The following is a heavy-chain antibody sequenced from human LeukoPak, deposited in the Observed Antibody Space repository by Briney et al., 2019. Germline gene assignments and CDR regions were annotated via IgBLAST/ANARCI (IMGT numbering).Heavy chain of an antibody. CDR2: ISWNSGSI. CDR3: AKGYYGSRSPPDPWYFDY. V-gene: IGHV3-9*01. Sequence: GGSLRLSCAASGFTFDDYAMHWVRQAPGKGLERVAGISWNSGSIGYADSVKGRFTISRDNAKNSLYLQMNSLRAEDTALYYCAKGYYGSRSPPDPWYFDYWGQGTLVTVSS. D-gene: IGHD3-10*01. CDR1: GFTFDDYA. J-gene: IGHJ4*02.